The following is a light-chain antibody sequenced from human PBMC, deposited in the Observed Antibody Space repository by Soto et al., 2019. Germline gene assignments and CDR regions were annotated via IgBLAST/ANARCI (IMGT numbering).Light chain of an antibody. V-gene: IGLV2-14*01. Sequence: QSALTQPPSASGSPGQSVTISCTGTSSDVGGYDYVSWYQQHPGKAPKLMIHEVTNRPSGVSTRFSGSKSGNTASLTISGLQAEDEAVYYCCSHSSSITWMFGGGTKLTVL. J-gene: IGLJ3*02. CDR1: SSDVGGYDY. CDR2: EVT. CDR3: CSHSSSITWM.